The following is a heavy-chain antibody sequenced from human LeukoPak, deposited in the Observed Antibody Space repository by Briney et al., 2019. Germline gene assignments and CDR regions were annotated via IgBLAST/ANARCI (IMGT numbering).Heavy chain of an antibody. CDR1: GYSFTTYW. CDR3: ARHEDTAMAGFDY. Sequence: GESLKISCKGSGYSFTTYWIGWVRQMPGKGLEWMGIIYPGDSDTRYSPSFQGQVTISADKSISTAYLQWSSLKASDTAMYYCARHEDTAMAGFDYWGQGTLVTVSS. J-gene: IGHJ4*02. D-gene: IGHD5-18*01. V-gene: IGHV5-51*01. CDR2: IYPGDSDT.